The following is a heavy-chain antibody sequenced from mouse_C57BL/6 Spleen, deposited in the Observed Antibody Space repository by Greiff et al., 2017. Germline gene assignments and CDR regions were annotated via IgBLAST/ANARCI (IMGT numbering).Heavy chain of an antibody. D-gene: IGHD1-2*01. J-gene: IGHJ3*01. CDR3: THGPGFAY. Sequence: EVQLVESGGGLVQPGGSMKLSCVASGFTFSNYWMNWVRQSPEKGLEWVAQIRLKSDDSATHYAVSVKGTFTISRADSKSSVYLQMNNLRAEDTGIYYCTHGPGFAYWGQGTPVTVSA. CDR2: IRLKSDDSAT. CDR1: GFTFSNYW. V-gene: IGHV6-3*01.